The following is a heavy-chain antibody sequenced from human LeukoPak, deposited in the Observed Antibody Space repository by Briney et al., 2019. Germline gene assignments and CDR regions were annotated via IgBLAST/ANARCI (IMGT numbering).Heavy chain of an antibody. D-gene: IGHD3-3*01. V-gene: IGHV4-34*01. Sequence: SETLSLTCAVYGGSFSGYYWSWIRQPPGKGLEWIGEINHSGNTNYKPSLKSRLTISVDTSKSQFSLTLSSVTAADTAVYYCARRLALRSRGYMDVWGKGTTVIVSS. J-gene: IGHJ6*03. CDR3: ARRLALRSRGYMDV. CDR1: GGSFSGYY. CDR2: INHSGNT.